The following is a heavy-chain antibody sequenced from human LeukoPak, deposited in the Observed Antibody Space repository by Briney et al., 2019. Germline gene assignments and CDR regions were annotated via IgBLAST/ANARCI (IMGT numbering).Heavy chain of an antibody. Sequence: SETLSLTCTVSGGSISSSSYYWGWLRQPPGKGLEWIGSIYYSGSTYYNPSLKSRVTISVDTSKNQFSLKLSSVTAADTAVYYCARDVRYYDILTGFDIGPRFDPWGLGTLVTVSS. CDR3: ARDVRYYDILTGFDIGPRFDP. CDR2: IYYSGST. CDR1: GGSISSSSYY. D-gene: IGHD3-9*01. J-gene: IGHJ5*02. V-gene: IGHV4-39*07.